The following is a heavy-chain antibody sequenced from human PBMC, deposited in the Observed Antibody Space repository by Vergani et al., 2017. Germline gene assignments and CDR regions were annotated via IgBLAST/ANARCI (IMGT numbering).Heavy chain of an antibody. Sequence: EVQLLESGGGLVQPGGSLRLSCAASGFTFIMYSMSWVRQAPGKGLEWVSSIKNTGDSTHYVDSVKGRFTISRDNSKNTLYLQMNSLRVEDTAVYYCGRGSDNYNWCQGTLVTVSS. CDR3: GRGSDNYN. J-gene: IGHJ4*02. CDR1: GFTFIMYS. D-gene: IGHD5-24*01. CDR2: IKNTGDST. V-gene: IGHV3-23*01.